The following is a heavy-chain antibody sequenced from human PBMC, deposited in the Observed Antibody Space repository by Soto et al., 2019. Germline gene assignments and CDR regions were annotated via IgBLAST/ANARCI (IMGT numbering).Heavy chain of an antibody. CDR1: GFTFSSYG. CDR2: ISYDGSNK. D-gene: IGHD3-9*01. J-gene: IGHJ5*02. Sequence: GGSLRLSCAASGFTFSSYGMHWVRQAPGKGLEWVAVISYDGSNKYYADSVKGRFTISRDNSKNTLYLQMNSLRAEDTAVYYCAKPTHYDITGNCFDPWGQGTLVTVSS. V-gene: IGHV3-30*18. CDR3: AKPTHYDITGNCFDP.